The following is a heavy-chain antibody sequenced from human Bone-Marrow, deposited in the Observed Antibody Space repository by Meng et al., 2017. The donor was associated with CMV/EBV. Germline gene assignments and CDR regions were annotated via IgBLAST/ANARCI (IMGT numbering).Heavy chain of an antibody. V-gene: IGHV3-11*01. D-gene: IGHD6-6*01. CDR1: GFTFSDYY. Sequence: AVSGFTFSDYYMSWIRQAPGKGLEWVSYISSSGSTIYYADSVKGRFTISRDNAKNSLYLQMNSLRAEDTAVYYCACTTARKRYYFDYWGQGTLVTVSS. CDR2: ISSSGSTI. J-gene: IGHJ4*02. CDR3: ACTTARKRYYFDY.